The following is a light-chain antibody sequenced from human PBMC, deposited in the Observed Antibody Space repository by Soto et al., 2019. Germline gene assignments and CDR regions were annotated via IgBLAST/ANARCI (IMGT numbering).Light chain of an antibody. Sequence: EIVLTQSPGTLSLSPGERATLSCRASQSVSSSHLVWYQQKLGQAPRLLIYGASTRATGTPDRFSGSGSGTDFTLTISSREPEDFAVYYCQQYGYSLFTFGQGTSVEIK. V-gene: IGKV3-20*01. J-gene: IGKJ2*01. CDR2: GAS. CDR3: QQYGYSLFT. CDR1: QSVSSSH.